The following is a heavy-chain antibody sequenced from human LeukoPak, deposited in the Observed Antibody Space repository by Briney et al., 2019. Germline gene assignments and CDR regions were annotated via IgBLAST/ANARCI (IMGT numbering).Heavy chain of an antibody. CDR2: ISSSGSTI. V-gene: IGHV3-11*01. Sequence: GGSRRLSCAASGFTFSDYYMSWIRQAPGKGLEWVSYISSSGSTIYYADSVKGRFTIPRDNAKNSLYLQMNSLRAEDTAVYYCARDPPAARYYDSSGYYFGYWGQGTLVTVSS. CDR1: GFTFSDYY. CDR3: ARDPPAARYYDSSGYYFGY. D-gene: IGHD3-22*01. J-gene: IGHJ4*02.